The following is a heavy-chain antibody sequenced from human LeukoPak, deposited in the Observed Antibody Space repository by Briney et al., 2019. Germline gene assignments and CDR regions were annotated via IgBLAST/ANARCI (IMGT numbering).Heavy chain of an antibody. V-gene: IGHV1-69*04. J-gene: IGHJ4*02. CDR1: GGTFSSYA. Sequence: SVKVSCKASGGTFSSYAISWVRQAPGQGLEWMGRIIPIFGIANYAQKFQGRVTITADKSTSTAYMELSSLRSEDTAVFYCARDYDSRDTAMVLPSDWGQGTLVTVSS. CDR3: ARDYDSRDTAMVLPSD. D-gene: IGHD5-18*01. CDR2: IIPIFGIA.